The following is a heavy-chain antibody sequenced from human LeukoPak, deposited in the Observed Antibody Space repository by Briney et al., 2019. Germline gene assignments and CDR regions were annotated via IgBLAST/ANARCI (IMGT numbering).Heavy chain of an antibody. CDR3: AKDKDSTNWYFDY. J-gene: IGHJ4*02. D-gene: IGHD2-15*01. V-gene: IGHV3-30*02. Sequence: GGSLRLSCAASGFTFSSHGMHWVRQAPGKGLEWVAFIRYDGTNKYYADSVKCRFTISRDNSKNTLYLQMNSLRAEDTAVYYCAKDKDSTNWYFDYWGQGTLVTVSS. CDR2: IRYDGTNK. CDR1: GFTFSSHG.